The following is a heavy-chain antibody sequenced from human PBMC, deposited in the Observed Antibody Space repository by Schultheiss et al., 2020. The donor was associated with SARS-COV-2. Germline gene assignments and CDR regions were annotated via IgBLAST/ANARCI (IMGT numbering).Heavy chain of an antibody. D-gene: IGHD3-22*01. J-gene: IGHJ5*02. V-gene: IGHV3-11*06. CDR1: GFTFSDYY. Sequence: GGSLRLSCAASGFTFSDYYMSWIRQAPGKGLEWVSYISSSSSYTNYADSVKGRFTISRDNAKNSLYLQMNSLRAEDTAVYYCARDFYYDSSGYPNWFDPWGQGTLVTVSS. CDR2: ISSSSSYT. CDR3: ARDFYYDSSGYPNWFDP.